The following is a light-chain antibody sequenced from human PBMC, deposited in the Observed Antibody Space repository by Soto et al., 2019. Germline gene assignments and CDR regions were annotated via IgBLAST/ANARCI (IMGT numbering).Light chain of an antibody. Sequence: DIQLTQSPSTLSASVGDRVTITCRASQNIGTWLAWYQHRPGEGPKLLIHDASTLESGVPSRFSGGGSATEFSLTINSLESGDSGTYHCQQYATSSPSTFGQGTTVEIK. J-gene: IGKJ1*01. V-gene: IGKV1-5*01. CDR2: DAS. CDR1: QNIGTW. CDR3: QQYATSSPST.